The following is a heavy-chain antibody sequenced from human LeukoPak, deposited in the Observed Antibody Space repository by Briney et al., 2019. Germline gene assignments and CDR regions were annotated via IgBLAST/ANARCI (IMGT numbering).Heavy chain of an antibody. CDR2: IYHSGST. J-gene: IGHJ4*02. V-gene: IGHV4-30-2*01. CDR3: ARRSPGIATGGYLDY. CDR1: GGSISSSSYS. D-gene: IGHD6-13*01. Sequence: SETLSLTCTVSGGSISSSSYSWSWIRQPPGKSLEWIGYIYHSGSTYYNPSLKSRVTISVDRSKNQFSLKLSSVTAADTAVYYCARRSPGIATGGYLDYWGQGTLVTVSS.